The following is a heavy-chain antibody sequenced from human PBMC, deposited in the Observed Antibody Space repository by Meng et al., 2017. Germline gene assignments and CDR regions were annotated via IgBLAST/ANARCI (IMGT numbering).Heavy chain of an antibody. J-gene: IGHJ4*02. V-gene: IGHV4-34*01. CDR2: INHSGST. Sequence: QWHLPGPGPVRVTPSGTLSLTCAGYGGSFSGYYWSWIRPPQGKGLECIGEINHSGSTNYNPSLKSRVTISVDTSKNQFSLKLSSVTAADTAVYYCAGAQTGTREIDYWGQGTLVTVSS. CDR3: AGAQTGTREIDY. CDR1: GGSFSGYY. D-gene: IGHD1-1*01.